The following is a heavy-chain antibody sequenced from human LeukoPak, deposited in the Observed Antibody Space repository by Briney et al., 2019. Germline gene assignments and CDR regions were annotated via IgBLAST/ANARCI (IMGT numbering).Heavy chain of an antibody. J-gene: IGHJ4*02. CDR2: IYYSGST. D-gene: IGHD2-8*01. V-gene: IGHV4-39*01. Sequence: SETLSLTCTVSGGSISSSSYHWGWIRQPPGKGLEWIGSIYYSGSTYYNPSLKSRVTISVDTSKNQFSLKLSSVTAADTAVYYCARQGMLAFDYWGQGTLVTVSS. CDR1: GGSISSSSYH. CDR3: ARQGMLAFDY.